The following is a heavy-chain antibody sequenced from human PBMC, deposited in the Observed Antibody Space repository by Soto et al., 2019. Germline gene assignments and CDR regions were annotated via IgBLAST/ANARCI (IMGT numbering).Heavy chain of an antibody. Sequence: TLSLACAVYGGSISSGGYAWSWIRQPPGKGLEWIGDIYHSGSTYYNPSLKSRVTISVDTSNNQFSLRLNSVTAADTAVYYCARQHYYDSSGYYTWNWGQGTLVTVSS. J-gene: IGHJ4*02. CDR3: ARQHYYDSSGYYTWN. V-gene: IGHV4-30-2*03. CDR2: IYHSGST. D-gene: IGHD3-22*01. CDR1: GGSISSGGYA.